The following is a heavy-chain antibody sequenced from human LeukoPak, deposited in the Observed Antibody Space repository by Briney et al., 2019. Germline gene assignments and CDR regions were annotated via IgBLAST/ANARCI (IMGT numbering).Heavy chain of an antibody. J-gene: IGHJ3*02. V-gene: IGHV3-72*01. CDR3: VRGQSRLGDSFDI. Sequence: GGSLRLSCAASGFAFSDHYMDWVRQAPGKGLEWVARIRSRAQSYTTNYAASVEGRFTISRDDLQDLLYLQMNSLKIEDSAVHQCVRGQSRLGDSFDIWGQRTLVTVSS. CDR1: GFAFSDHY. CDR2: IRSRAQSYTT. D-gene: IGHD3-9*01.